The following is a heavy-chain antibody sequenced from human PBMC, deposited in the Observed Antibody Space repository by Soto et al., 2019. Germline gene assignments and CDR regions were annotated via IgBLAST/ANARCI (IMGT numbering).Heavy chain of an antibody. Sequence: QVHLVESGGGVVQPGRSLRLSCAASGFTFNIFAMHWVRQAPGKGLEWVATTSYDGTYTFYAGSVEGRFTISRDDSNDTLFLLLSGLRPEDTAVYYCTKDRQPLAFGYGLHVWGQGTTVTVSS. CDR1: GFTFNIFA. J-gene: IGHJ6*02. CDR2: TSYDGTYT. D-gene: IGHD2-21*01. CDR3: TKDRQPLAFGYGLHV. V-gene: IGHV3-30*18.